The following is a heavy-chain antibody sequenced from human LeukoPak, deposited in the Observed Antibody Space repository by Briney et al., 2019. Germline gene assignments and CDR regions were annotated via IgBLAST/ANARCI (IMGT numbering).Heavy chain of an antibody. J-gene: IGHJ5*02. V-gene: IGHV3-23*01. CDR2: ISGSGGST. D-gene: IGHD3-22*01. CDR1: GITFSSYA. CDR3: AKSGGDHYYDSSSQDNWFDP. Sequence: GGSLRLSCAASGITFSSYAMSWVRQAPGKGLEWVSAISGSGGSTYYADSVKGRFTISRDNSKNTLYLQMNSLRAEDTAVYYCAKSGGDHYYDSSSQDNWFDPWGQGTLVTVSS.